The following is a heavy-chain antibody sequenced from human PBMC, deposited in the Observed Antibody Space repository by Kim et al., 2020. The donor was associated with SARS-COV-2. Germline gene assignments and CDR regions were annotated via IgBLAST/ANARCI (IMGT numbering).Heavy chain of an antibody. Sequence: ASVKVSCKASGYNFRDYFVHWLRQAPGQRPEWMGWVDPNRGGTVYAQQFQTRVTMTSDSYANTDNLQLNWLTSDDTAVYYCARGPEWGTDHWGQGTLVIVSS. CDR2: VDPNRGGT. CDR3: ARGPEWGTDH. V-gene: IGHV1-2*02. D-gene: IGHD3-3*01. CDR1: GYNFRDYF. J-gene: IGHJ4*02.